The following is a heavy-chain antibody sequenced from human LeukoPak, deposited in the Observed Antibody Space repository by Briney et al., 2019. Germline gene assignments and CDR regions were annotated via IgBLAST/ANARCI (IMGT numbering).Heavy chain of an antibody. D-gene: IGHD2-2*01. J-gene: IGHJ6*03. CDR1: GGTFSSYA. CDR3: ARGSPYCSSTSCSYSYYYYMDV. Sequence: SVKVSCKASGGTFSSYATSWVRQAPGQGLEWMGGIIPIFGTATYAQKFQGRVTITTDESTSTAYLELSSLRSEDTAVYYCARGSPYCSSTSCSYSYYYYMDVWGKGTTVTVSS. V-gene: IGHV1-69*05. CDR2: IIPIFGTA.